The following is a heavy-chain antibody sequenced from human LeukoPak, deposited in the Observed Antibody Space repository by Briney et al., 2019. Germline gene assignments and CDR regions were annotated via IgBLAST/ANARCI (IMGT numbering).Heavy chain of an antibody. J-gene: IGHJ4*02. CDR3: AKDHSADGWPTFED. Sequence: GGSLRLSCAVSGFGVHTFAMSWVRLAPGKGLEWLASITKYDGRLYYADSVRGRFTISRDTSQNELYLQMDSLRADDSAIYFCAKDHSADGWPTFEDWGRGTLVSVSS. CDR1: GFGVHTFA. D-gene: IGHD5-24*01. CDR2: ITKYDGRL. V-gene: IGHV3-23*01.